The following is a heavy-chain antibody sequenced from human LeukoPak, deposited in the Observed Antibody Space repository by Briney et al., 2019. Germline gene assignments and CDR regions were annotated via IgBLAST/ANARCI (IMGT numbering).Heavy chain of an antibody. CDR1: GYSFTSYW. Sequence: PGESLKISCKGSGYSFTSYWIGWVRQMPGKGLEWMGIIYPGDSDTRYSPSFQGQVTISADKSISTAYLQWSSLKASDTAMYYCARRLGYCSGGSCLNDAFDIWGQGTMVTVSS. V-gene: IGHV5-51*01. CDR2: IYPGDSDT. J-gene: IGHJ3*02. D-gene: IGHD2-15*01. CDR3: ARRLGYCSGGSCLNDAFDI.